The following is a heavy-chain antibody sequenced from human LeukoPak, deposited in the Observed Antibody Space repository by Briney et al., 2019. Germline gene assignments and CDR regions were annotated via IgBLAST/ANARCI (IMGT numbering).Heavy chain of an antibody. D-gene: IGHD5-12*01. V-gene: IGHV3-74*03. Sequence: GGSLRLSCAASGFTFSGYWMLWVRHTPGKGLVWGSRINPDGSSTTYVDSVKGRFTVSRDNAKNTLYLQMTRLRAGDTAVYYCARDGRGSAFDIWGQGTMVTVSS. CDR1: GFTFSGYW. J-gene: IGHJ3*02. CDR2: INPDGSST. CDR3: ARDGRGSAFDI.